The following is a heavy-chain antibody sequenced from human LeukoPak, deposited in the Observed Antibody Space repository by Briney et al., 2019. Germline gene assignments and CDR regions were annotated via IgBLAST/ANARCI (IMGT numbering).Heavy chain of an antibody. V-gene: IGHV1-58*01. D-gene: IGHD6-13*01. Sequence: VASVKVSCKASGFTFTSSAVQWVRQARGQRLEWIGWIVVGSGNTNYAQKFQERVTITRDMSTSTAYMELSSLRSEDTAVYYCAADLEQQLVYYYYYYMDVWGKGTTVTVSS. CDR2: IVVGSGNT. J-gene: IGHJ6*03. CDR1: GFTFTSSA. CDR3: AADLEQQLVYYYYYYMDV.